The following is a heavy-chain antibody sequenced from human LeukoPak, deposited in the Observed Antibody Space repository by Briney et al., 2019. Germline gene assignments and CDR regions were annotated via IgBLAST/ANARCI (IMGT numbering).Heavy chain of an antibody. CDR1: GGSLTNYY. Sequence: SETLSLTCSVSGGSLTNYYWGWIRQPPGKGLEFIGYIHSDGTTNYDSSLQSRVAISLDTSKIQFSLRLYSVTAADTALYFCARLNLRGGEALHFDSWGQGTLVTVSS. CDR3: ARLNLRGGEALHFDS. J-gene: IGHJ4*02. V-gene: IGHV4-4*09. D-gene: IGHD3-16*01. CDR2: IHSDGTT.